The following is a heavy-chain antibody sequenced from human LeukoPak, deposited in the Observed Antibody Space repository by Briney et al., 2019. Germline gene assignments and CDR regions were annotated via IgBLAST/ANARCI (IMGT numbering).Heavy chain of an antibody. CDR2: ISYDGSDK. Sequence: GGSLRLSCAASGFTFDNYGMHWVRQAPGKGLEWVAIISYDGSDKYYADSVKGRFTISRDNSKNTLYLQMNSLRAEDTAVYYCAKVRVVFNWNYAYYFDSWGQGILVTVSS. CDR1: GFTFDNYG. J-gene: IGHJ4*02. V-gene: IGHV3-30*18. D-gene: IGHD1-7*01. CDR3: AKVRVVFNWNYAYYFDS.